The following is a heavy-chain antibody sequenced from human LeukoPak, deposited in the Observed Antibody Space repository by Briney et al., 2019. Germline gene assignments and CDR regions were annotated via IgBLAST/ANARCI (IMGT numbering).Heavy chain of an antibody. J-gene: IGHJ3*02. CDR1: GGSISSGSYY. Sequence: SQTLSLTCTVSGGSISSGSYYWSWIRQPAGKGLEWIGRIYTSGSTYYNPSLKSRVTISVDRSKNQFSLKLSSVTAADTAVYYCARASYYYGSGSRPGAFDIWGQGTMVTVSS. CDR2: IYTSGST. CDR3: ARASYYYGSGSRPGAFDI. V-gene: IGHV4-61*02. D-gene: IGHD3-10*01.